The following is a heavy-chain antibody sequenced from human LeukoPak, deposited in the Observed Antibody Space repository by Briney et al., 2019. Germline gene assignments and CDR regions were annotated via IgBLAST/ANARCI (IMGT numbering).Heavy chain of an antibody. CDR1: GFTFSDYW. CDR2: INTDGSST. D-gene: IGHD4-17*01. V-gene: IGHV3-74*01. Sequence: GGSLRLSCAASGFTFSDYWMHWVRHVPGKGLVWVSRINTDGSSTNYADSVKGRFTISRDNAKNTLYLQMNSLRAEDTAMYYCTILLNKVTTLDYWGQGTLVTVSS. J-gene: IGHJ4*02. CDR3: TILLNKVTTLDY.